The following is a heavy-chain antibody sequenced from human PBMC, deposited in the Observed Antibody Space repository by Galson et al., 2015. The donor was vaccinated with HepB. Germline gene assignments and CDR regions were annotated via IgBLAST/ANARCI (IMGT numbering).Heavy chain of an antibody. Sequence: SVKVSCKASGYSFTIYNIHWVRQAPGQRLEWTGRVNTGNGNTKYSQKFQDRVTLTRDTSATTAYMELSSLESEDTAVYYCARGGQWPQFYYFDYWGRGTLVTVSS. CDR3: ARGGQWPQFYYFDY. CDR1: GYSFTIYN. J-gene: IGHJ4*02. CDR2: VNTGNGNT. V-gene: IGHV1-3*04. D-gene: IGHD5-24*01.